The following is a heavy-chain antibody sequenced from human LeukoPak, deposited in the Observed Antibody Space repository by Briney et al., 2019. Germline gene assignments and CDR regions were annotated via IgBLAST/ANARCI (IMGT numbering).Heavy chain of an antibody. D-gene: IGHD6-19*01. CDR3: AKASSRSFSSGYYGNAFNI. V-gene: IGHV3-9*03. Sequence: GGSLRLSCAASGFTFDDYAMHWVRQAPGKGLEWVSGISWASGSIGYADSVKGRFTISRDNAKNSLYLQMNSLRAEDMALYYCAKASSRSFSSGYYGNAFNIWGQGTMVTVSS. J-gene: IGHJ3*02. CDR1: GFTFDDYA. CDR2: ISWASGSI.